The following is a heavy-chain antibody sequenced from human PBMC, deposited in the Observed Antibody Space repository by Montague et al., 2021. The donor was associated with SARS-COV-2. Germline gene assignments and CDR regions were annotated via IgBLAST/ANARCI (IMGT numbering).Heavy chain of an antibody. V-gene: IGHV4-39*01. CDR2: IYYSWNT. CDR3: ARHRGSGRSWFGS. J-gene: IGHJ5*01. D-gene: IGHD6-25*01. CDR1: SVSITSNSYD. Sequence: SETLSLTCTASSVSITSNSYDWGFIRQPPGKGLDWIGCIYYSWNTYYNPSLKRRVTISVDTSKNQFSLKVRSVTAADTAVYYGARHRGSGRSWFGSWGRGALVTVSS.